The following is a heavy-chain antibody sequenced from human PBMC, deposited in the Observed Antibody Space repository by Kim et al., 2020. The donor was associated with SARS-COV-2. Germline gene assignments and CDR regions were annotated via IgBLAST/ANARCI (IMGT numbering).Heavy chain of an antibody. V-gene: IGHV3-20*04. CDR1: GFTFDDYG. J-gene: IGHJ4*02. CDR2: INWNGGST. CDR3: ARETIAAEPDSGYDY. Sequence: GGSLRLSCAASGFTFDDYGMSWVRQAPGKGLEWVSGINWNGGSTGYADSVKGRFTISRDNAKNSLYLQMNSLRAEDTALYYCARETIAAEPDSGYDYWGQGTLVTVSS. D-gene: IGHD6-13*01.